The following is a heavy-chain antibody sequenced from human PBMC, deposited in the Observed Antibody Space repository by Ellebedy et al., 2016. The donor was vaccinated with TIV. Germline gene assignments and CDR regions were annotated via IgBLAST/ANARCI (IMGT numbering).Heavy chain of an antibody. CDR3: ATGVRTGDDALDV. V-gene: IGHV1-24*01. Sequence: ASVKVSXKVSGYTLNSLSMHWLRQTPGKGLEWMGGADPSNGETTYLHKFEGRLILTEDSSTDTAYMELSSLRSEDTATYYCATGVRTGDDALDVWGQGTIVTVSS. CDR2: ADPSNGET. CDR1: GYTLNSLS. D-gene: IGHD4-17*01. J-gene: IGHJ6*02.